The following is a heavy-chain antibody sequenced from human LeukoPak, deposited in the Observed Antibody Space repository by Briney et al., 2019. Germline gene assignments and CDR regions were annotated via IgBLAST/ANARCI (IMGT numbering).Heavy chain of an antibody. CDR3: AKDASGWLQLDYYFDY. D-gene: IGHD6-19*01. CDR2: ISGSGGST. Sequence: GGSLRLSCAASGFTFSSYGMTWVRQAPGKGLEWVSTISGSGGSTNYADSVKGRFTISRDNSKSTLYLQMSSLRAEDTAVYYCAKDASGWLQLDYYFDYWGQGTLVTVSS. CDR1: GFTFSSYG. J-gene: IGHJ4*02. V-gene: IGHV3-23*01.